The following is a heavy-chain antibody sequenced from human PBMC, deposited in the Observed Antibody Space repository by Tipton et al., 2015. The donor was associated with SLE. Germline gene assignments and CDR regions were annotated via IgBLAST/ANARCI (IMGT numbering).Heavy chain of an antibody. D-gene: IGHD4-17*01. Sequence: LRLSCTVSGGSISNYYWSWIRQSAGKGLEWIGRISASGSTSYNPSLKTRVTMSIDTSKNQFSLRLSSVTAADTAVYYCARGGQMTTVTQGPWGQGTLVTVSS. CDR2: ISASGST. CDR3: ARGGQMTTVTQGP. V-gene: IGHV4-4*07. CDR1: GGSISNYY. J-gene: IGHJ5*02.